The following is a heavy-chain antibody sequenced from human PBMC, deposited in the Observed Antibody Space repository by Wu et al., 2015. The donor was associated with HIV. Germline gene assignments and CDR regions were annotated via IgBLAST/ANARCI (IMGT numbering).Heavy chain of an antibody. CDR2: INPNSGDT. CDR1: GYTFTGFY. J-gene: IGHJ3*02. D-gene: IGHD3/OR15-3a*01. V-gene: IGHV1-2*02. Sequence: QVQLVQSGAEVKKPGASVKVSCKASGYTFTGFYLHWVRQAPGQGLEWMGWINPNSGDTNYAQKFRGRVTMTRDTSISTAYLELSRLRYDDTAVYYCARIWDWALHDAFDIWGQGTMVTVSS. CDR3: ARIWDWALHDAFDI.